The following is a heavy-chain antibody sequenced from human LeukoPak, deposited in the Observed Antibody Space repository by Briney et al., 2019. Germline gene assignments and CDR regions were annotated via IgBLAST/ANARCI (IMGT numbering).Heavy chain of an antibody. V-gene: IGHV3-30*03. Sequence: GGSLRLSCAASGFTFSSYSMNWVRQAPGKGLEWVTLISYDGNKIYYADSVKGRFTISRDNSKNTLYLQMNSLRAEDTAVYYCARRHGSGDWFDPWGQGTLVTVSS. CDR2: ISYDGNKI. D-gene: IGHD3-10*01. CDR1: GFTFSSYS. J-gene: IGHJ5*02. CDR3: ARRHGSGDWFDP.